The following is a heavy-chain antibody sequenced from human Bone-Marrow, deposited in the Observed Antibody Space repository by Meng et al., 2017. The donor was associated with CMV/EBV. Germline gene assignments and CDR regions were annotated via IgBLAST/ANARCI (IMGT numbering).Heavy chain of an antibody. D-gene: IGHD1-1*01. Sequence: QVQLQQSGPGLVKLSESLSLTCRVSGVSISTHYWSWIRQTPGKGLEWIASIHYTGRADYSPSLKSRVTVSVDTSDSQLSLKLSSVTTADTAMYYCAERGGGYWGQGILVTVSS. V-gene: IGHV4-59*11. J-gene: IGHJ4*02. CDR1: GVSISTHY. CDR2: IHYTGRA. CDR3: AERGGGY.